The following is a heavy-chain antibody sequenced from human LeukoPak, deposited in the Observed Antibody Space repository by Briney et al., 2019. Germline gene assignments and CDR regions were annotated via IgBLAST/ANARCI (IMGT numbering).Heavy chain of an antibody. J-gene: IGHJ4*02. D-gene: IGHD2-2*01. CDR2: IGVIGGIT. CDR3: AKADVRYCSSATCYYIGGYFDY. V-gene: IGHV3-23*01. CDR1: GFTFSSYA. Sequence: GGSQRLSCAASGFTFSSYAMAWVRQAPGKGLEWVSAIGVIGGITYYADSVRGRFTISRDNSKSTLYLQMNSLRAEDTAVYYCAKADVRYCSSATCYYIGGYFDYWGQGTQVTVSS.